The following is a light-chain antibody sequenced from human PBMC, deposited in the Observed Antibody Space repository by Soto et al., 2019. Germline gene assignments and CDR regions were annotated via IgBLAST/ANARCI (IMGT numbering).Light chain of an antibody. Sequence: QSVLTQPASVSGSPGQSITISCTGTSSDVGGYNYVSWYQQHPGKAPKLMIYEVSNRPSGVSNRFSGSKSGNTASLTISGLXAEDEADYYCSSYTSIITLYVFGSGTKVTVL. CDR2: EVS. CDR1: SSDVGGYNY. CDR3: SSYTSIITLYV. J-gene: IGLJ1*01. V-gene: IGLV2-14*01.